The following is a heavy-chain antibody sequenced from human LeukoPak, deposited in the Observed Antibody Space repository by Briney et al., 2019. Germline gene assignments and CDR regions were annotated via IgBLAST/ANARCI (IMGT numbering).Heavy chain of an antibody. CDR2: ISGSGGST. D-gene: IGHD2-21*02. CDR1: GFTFSSYA. CDR3: AKEPKHIVVVTAIRY. V-gene: IGHV3-23*01. J-gene: IGHJ4*02. Sequence: GGSLRLSCAASGFTFSSYAMGWVRQAPGKGLEWVSAISGSGGSTYYADSVKGRFTISRDNSKNTLYLQMNSLRAEDTAVYYCAKEPKHIVVVTAIRYWGQGTLVTVSS.